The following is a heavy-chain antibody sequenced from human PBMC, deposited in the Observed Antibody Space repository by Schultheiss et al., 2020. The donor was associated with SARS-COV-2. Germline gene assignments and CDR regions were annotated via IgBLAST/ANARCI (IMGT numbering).Heavy chain of an antibody. Sequence: GGSLRLSCAASGFTFSSYGMHWVRQAPGKGLEWVAVISHDGSDRYYADSVKGRFTISRDNSKNTLYLQMNSLRAEDTAIYYCARDSTYCSGDCSFDYWGQGTLVTVSS. CDR3: ARDSTYCSGDCSFDY. J-gene: IGHJ4*02. D-gene: IGHD2-21*02. CDR2: ISHDGSDR. CDR1: GFTFSSYG. V-gene: IGHV3-30*03.